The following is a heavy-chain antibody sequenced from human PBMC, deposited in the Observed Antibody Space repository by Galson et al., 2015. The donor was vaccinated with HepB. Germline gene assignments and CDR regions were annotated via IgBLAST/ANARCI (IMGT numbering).Heavy chain of an antibody. CDR3: AEGGGGNPVGYYYYYMDV. D-gene: IGHD4-23*01. CDR1: GGTFSSYA. V-gene: IGHV1-69*13. Sequence: SVKVSCKASGGTFSSYAISWVRQAPGQGLEWMGGIIPIFGTANYAQKFQGRVTITADESTSTAYMELSSLRSEDTAVYYCAEGGGGNPVGYYYYYMDVWGKGTTVTVSS. CDR2: IIPIFGTA. J-gene: IGHJ6*03.